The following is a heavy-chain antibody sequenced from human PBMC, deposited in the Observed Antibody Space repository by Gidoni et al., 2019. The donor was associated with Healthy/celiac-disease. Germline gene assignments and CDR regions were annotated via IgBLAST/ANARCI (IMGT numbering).Heavy chain of an antibody. D-gene: IGHD3-3*01. Sequence: QVQLVESGGGVVQPGRSLRLSCAASGFTFSSYAMPWVRQAPGKGLEWVAVISYDGSNKYYADSVKGRFTISRDNSKNTLYLQMNSLRAEDTAVYYCAREHPLYDFWSGYFGAGMDVWGQGTTVTVSS. CDR3: AREHPLYDFWSGYFGAGMDV. J-gene: IGHJ6*02. CDR2: ISYDGSNK. CDR1: GFTFSSYA. V-gene: IGHV3-30*04.